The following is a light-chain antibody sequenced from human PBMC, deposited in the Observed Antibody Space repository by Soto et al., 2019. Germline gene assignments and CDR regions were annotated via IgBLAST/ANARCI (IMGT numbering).Light chain of an antibody. CDR3: QQHYSIPVA. Sequence: DIVMTQSPDSLAVSLGERATINCKSSQSVLFSSNGNNYLAWYQQKPGQPPKLLIYWASTRESGVPDRFSGSGSGTDFTLTISSLQAEDVAVYYGQQHYSIPVAFGQGTRLEIK. J-gene: IGKJ5*01. CDR2: WAS. CDR1: QSVLFSSNGNNY. V-gene: IGKV4-1*01.